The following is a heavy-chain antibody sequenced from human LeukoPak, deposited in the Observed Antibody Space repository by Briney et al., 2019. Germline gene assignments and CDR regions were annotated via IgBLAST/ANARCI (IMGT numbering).Heavy chain of an antibody. Sequence: GGSLRLSCSASGYTFSSYAMHWVRQAPGKGLEYVSAISSNGGSTYYADSVKGRFTISRDNSKNTLYLQMSSLRAEDTAVYYCVRSSSWYIFDYRGQGTLVTVSS. CDR1: GYTFSSYA. D-gene: IGHD6-13*01. J-gene: IGHJ4*02. V-gene: IGHV3-64D*06. CDR2: ISSNGGST. CDR3: VRSSSWYIFDY.